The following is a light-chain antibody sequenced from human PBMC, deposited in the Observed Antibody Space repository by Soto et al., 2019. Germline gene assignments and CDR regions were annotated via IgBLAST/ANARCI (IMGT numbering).Light chain of an antibody. CDR3: TSYAGTYIFFYS. CDR2: EVS. J-gene: IGLJ1*01. V-gene: IGLV2-8*01. CDR1: SSDVGAYDY. Sequence: QSVLTQPPSASGSPGQSVTISCTGTSSDVGAYDYVSWYQQLPGKAPKLIIYEVSKRPSGVPDRFSGSKSGNTASLTVSGLQAEDEADYYCTSYAGTYIFFYSFGTGPKVTVL.